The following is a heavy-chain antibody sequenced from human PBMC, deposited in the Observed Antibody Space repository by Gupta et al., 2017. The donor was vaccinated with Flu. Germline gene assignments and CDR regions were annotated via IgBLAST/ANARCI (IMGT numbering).Heavy chain of an antibody. CDR2: FIPIYGAT. Sequence: WVRQAPGQGLEWRGGFIPIYGATHYEQNFQGRVTRTADKSTNTAYMELSRLWSDDKAGYSSATRARGDMEVLVADTSTLDVWGQGTTVTVSS. D-gene: IGHD2-15*01. CDR3: ATRARGDMEVLVADTSTLDV. J-gene: IGHJ6*02. V-gene: IGHV1-69*06.